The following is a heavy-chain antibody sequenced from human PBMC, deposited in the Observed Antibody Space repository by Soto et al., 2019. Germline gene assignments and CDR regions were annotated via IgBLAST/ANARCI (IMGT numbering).Heavy chain of an antibody. Sequence: QVQLVQSGAEVKKPGSSVKVSCKASGGTFSSYTISWVRQAPGQGLEWMGRIIPILGIANYAQKFQCRVTITADKSTSTAYMELSSLRSEDTAVYYCARDVLVVVPDADKGDYWGQGTLVTVSS. CDR2: IIPILGIA. D-gene: IGHD2-2*01. J-gene: IGHJ4*02. CDR1: GGTFSSYT. CDR3: ARDVLVVVPDADKGDY. V-gene: IGHV1-69*08.